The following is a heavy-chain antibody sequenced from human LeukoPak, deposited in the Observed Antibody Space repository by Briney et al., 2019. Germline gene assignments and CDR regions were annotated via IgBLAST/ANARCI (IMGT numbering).Heavy chain of an antibody. CDR3: ANPYPQGSFDY. CDR2: ISYDGSNK. Sequence: GGSLRLSCAASGFTFSSYGMHWVRQAPGKGLEWVAVISYDGSNKSYADSAKGRFTISRDNSKNTLYLQMNSLRAEDTAVYYCANPYPQGSFDYWGQGTLVTVSS. J-gene: IGHJ4*02. D-gene: IGHD2-2*02. CDR1: GFTFSSYG. V-gene: IGHV3-30*18.